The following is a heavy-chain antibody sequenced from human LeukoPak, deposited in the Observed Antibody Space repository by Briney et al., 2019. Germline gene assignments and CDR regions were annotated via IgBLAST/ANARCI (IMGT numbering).Heavy chain of an antibody. D-gene: IGHD2-15*01. CDR2: IYTGGTT. CDR1: GFTVNRHY. CDR3: SCLRVGSAYYYGIDV. J-gene: IGHJ6*02. V-gene: IGHV3-66*01. Sequence: GGSLRVSCVAPGFTVNRHYMSSGRQAPGKGLEWVSVIYTGGTTHYADSVKGRFTISRDNAKNTWYLQMNSLRADDTAVYDCSCLRVGSAYYYGIDVWGQGTTVTVSS.